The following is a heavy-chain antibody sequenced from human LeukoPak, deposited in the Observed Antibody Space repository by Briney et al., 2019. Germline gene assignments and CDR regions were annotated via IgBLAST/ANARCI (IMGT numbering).Heavy chain of an antibody. J-gene: IGHJ4*02. CDR2: IKQDGGAK. V-gene: IGHV3-7*01. Sequence: PGGSLRLSCAASGFTFSNYWMTWVRQTPGKGLEWVANIKQDGGAKSYVDSVKGRFTISRDNAKNSLYLQLNNLRVEDTAVYYCARERVTTTSFDYWGQGVLVTVSS. CDR1: GFTFSNYW. D-gene: IGHD2/OR15-2a*01. CDR3: ARERVTTTSFDY.